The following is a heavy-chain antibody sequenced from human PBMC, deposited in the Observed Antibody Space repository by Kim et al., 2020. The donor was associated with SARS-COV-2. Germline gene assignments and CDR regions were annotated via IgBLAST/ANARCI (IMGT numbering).Heavy chain of an antibody. J-gene: IGHJ6*02. CDR1: GYSFTSYW. D-gene: IGHD5-12*01. Sequence: GESLKISCKGSGYSFTSYWIGWVRQMPGKGLEWMGIIYPGDSDTRYSPSFQGQVTISADKSISTAYLQWSSLKASDTAMYYCARLGYSGYRDYLFYYGMDVWGQGTTVTVSS. CDR2: IYPGDSDT. CDR3: ARLGYSGYRDYLFYYGMDV. V-gene: IGHV5-51*01.